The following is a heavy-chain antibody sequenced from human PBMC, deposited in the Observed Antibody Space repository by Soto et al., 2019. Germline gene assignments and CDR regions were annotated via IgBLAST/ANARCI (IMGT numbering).Heavy chain of an antibody. V-gene: IGHV3-23*01. D-gene: IGHD1-26*01. Sequence: EVQLLESGGGLVQPGGSLRLSCAASGFTFSSYAMRWVRQAPGKGLEWVSGISGSGGRTYYADSVKGRFTISRDSSKNTLKLQMNSLRAEYTAVYYCAKEYSGNSVNWFDPWGQGTLVTVSS. CDR2: ISGSGGRT. J-gene: IGHJ5*02. CDR3: AKEYSGNSVNWFDP. CDR1: GFTFSSYA.